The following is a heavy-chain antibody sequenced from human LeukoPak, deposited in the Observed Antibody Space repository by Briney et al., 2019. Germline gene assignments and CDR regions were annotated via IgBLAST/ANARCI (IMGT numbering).Heavy chain of an antibody. Sequence: ASVKVSCKASGYTFTGYYVHWVRQAPGQGLEWMGWINPNSSGTNYAQKFQGRVTMTRDRSISTAYMELSRLRSDDTAVYFCARVEGWLLSYYFDYWGQGTLVTVSS. CDR1: GYTFTGYY. CDR3: ARVEGWLLSYYFDY. D-gene: IGHD3-3*01. CDR2: INPNSSGT. V-gene: IGHV1-2*02. J-gene: IGHJ4*02.